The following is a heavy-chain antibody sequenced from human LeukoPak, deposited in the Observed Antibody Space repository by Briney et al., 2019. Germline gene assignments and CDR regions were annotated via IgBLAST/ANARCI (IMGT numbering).Heavy chain of an antibody. CDR3: AKTRINY. J-gene: IGHJ4*02. D-gene: IGHD1-14*01. CDR1: GFTFSSYG. V-gene: IGHV3-30*02. Sequence: GGSLRLSCAASGFTFSSYGMHSVRQAPDKGLEWVAVIRYDGSNKYYADSVKGRFTISRDNSKNTLYLQMNSLRAEDTAVYYCAKTRINYWGQGTLVTVSS. CDR2: IRYDGSNK.